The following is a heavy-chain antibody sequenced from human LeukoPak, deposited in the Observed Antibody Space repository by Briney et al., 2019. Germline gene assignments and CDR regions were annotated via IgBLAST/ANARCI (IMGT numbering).Heavy chain of an antibody. V-gene: IGHV3-23*01. CDR3: AKCIVGATAPFDY. CDR1: GFTFSNYG. J-gene: IGHJ4*02. CDR2: ITGSGGST. Sequence: GGSLRLSCAASGFTFSNYGMNWVRQAPGKGLEWVSGITGSGGSTYYADSVKGRFTISRDNSKNTLYLQMNSLRAEDTAVYYCAKCIVGATAPFDYWGQGTLVTVSS. D-gene: IGHD1-26*01.